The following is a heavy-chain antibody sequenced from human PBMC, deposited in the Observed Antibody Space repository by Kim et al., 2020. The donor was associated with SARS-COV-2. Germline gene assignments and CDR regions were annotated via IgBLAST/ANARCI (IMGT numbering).Heavy chain of an antibody. J-gene: IGHJ4*02. V-gene: IGHV1-18*01. D-gene: IGHD5-12*01. CDR1: GYTFTSYG. CDR3: ARDGKYSGYGETDY. CDR2: IIANNGNT. Sequence: ASVKVSCKASGYTFTSYGISWVRQAPGQGLEWMGWIIANNGNTNYAQKLQGRVTMTTDTSTSTAYMELRSLRSDDTAVYYCARDGKYSGYGETDYWGQGTLVTVSS.